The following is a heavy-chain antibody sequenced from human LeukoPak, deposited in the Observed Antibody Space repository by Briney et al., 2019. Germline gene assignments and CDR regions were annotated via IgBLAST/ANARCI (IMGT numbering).Heavy chain of an antibody. J-gene: IGHJ4*02. CDR2: ISYDGSNK. CDR1: GFTFSSYA. CDR3: ARELYCSSTSCYAGTFDY. Sequence: GGSLRLSCAASGFTFSSYAMHWVREAPGKGLVWVAVISYDGSNKYYADSVKGRFTISRDNSKNTLYLQMNSLRAEDTAVYYCARELYCSSTSCYAGTFDYWGQGTLVTVSS. V-gene: IGHV3-30-3*01. D-gene: IGHD2-2*01.